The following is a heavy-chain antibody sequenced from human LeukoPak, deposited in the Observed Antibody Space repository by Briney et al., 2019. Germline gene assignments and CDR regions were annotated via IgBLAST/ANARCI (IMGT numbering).Heavy chain of an antibody. CDR2: IIPIFGTA. CDR3: ARVPYCSNGICYTHYYCDY. V-gene: IGHV1-69*13. J-gene: IGHJ4*02. D-gene: IGHD2-8*01. CDR1: GGTFSSYA. Sequence: SVKVSCKASGGTFSSYAISWVRQAPGQGLEWMGGIIPIFGTANYAQKFQGRVTITADESTSTAYMELSSLRSEDTAVYYCARVPYCSNGICYTHYYCDYWGQGTLVTVSS.